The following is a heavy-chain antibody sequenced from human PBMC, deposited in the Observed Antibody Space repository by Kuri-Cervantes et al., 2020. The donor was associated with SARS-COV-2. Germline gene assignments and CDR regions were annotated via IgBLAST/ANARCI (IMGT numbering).Heavy chain of an antibody. J-gene: IGHJ4*02. Sequence: SQTLSLTCAVYVGSFRGYYWGWIRQPPGRGLEWIGSNYYSGSTYYNPALKSRVTISVDTSKNQFSLKLSPVAAEDTAVYYCARKAIVLMVYATTFDYWGQGTPVTVSS. V-gene: IGHV4-39*01. CDR2: NYYSGST. CDR3: ARKAIVLMVYATTFDY. CDR1: VGSFRGYY. D-gene: IGHD2-8*01.